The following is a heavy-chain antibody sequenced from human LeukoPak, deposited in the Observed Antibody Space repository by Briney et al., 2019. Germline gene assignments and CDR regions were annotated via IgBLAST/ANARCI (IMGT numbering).Heavy chain of an antibody. J-gene: IGHJ4*02. V-gene: IGHV4-61*02. CDR1: GGSISSGSYY. D-gene: IGHD7-27*01. CDR3: ARDGGATGELDY. Sequence: SETLSLTCTVSGGSISSGSYYWSWIRQPAGKGLEWIGRIYTSGSTNYNPSLKSRVTISVDTSKNQFSLKLSSVTAADTAVYYCARDGGATGELDYWGQGTLVTVSS. CDR2: IYTSGST.